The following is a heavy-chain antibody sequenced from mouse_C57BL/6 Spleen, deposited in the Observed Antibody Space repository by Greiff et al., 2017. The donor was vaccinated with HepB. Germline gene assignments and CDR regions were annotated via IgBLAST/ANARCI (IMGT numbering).Heavy chain of an antibody. J-gene: IGHJ4*01. CDR2: INPNNGGT. V-gene: IGHV1-18*01. Sequence: VHVKQSGPELVKPGASVKIPCKASGYTFTDYNMDWVKQSHGKSLEWIGDINPNNGGTIYNQKFKGKATLTVDKSSSTAYMELRSLTSEDTAVYYCARGRHLTRGDYAMDYWGQGTSVTVSS. D-gene: IGHD2-14*01. CDR3: ARGRHLTRGDYAMDY. CDR1: GYTFTDYN.